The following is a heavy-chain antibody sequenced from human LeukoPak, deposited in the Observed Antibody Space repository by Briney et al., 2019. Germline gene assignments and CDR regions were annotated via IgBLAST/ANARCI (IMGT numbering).Heavy chain of an antibody. Sequence: SETLSLTCTVSGGSISSSSYYWGWIRQPPGKGLEWIGSIYYSGSTYYNPSPKSRVIISVDTSKNQFSLKLSSVTAADTAVYYCARQRYSGYDYGRDFDYWGQGTLVTVSS. CDR1: GGSISSSSYY. CDR2: IYYSGST. CDR3: ARQRYSGYDYGRDFDY. V-gene: IGHV4-39*01. D-gene: IGHD5-12*01. J-gene: IGHJ4*02.